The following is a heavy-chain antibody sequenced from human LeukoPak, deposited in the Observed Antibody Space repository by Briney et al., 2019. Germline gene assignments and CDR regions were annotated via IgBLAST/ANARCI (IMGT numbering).Heavy chain of an antibody. CDR2: ISGSGGST. Sequence: GGSLRLSCAASGFTVSTNYMSWVRQPPGKGLEWVSAISGSGGSTYYADSVKGRFTISRDNSKNTLYLQMNSLRAEDTAVYYCAKGKDIVVVPAALGHAFDIWGQGTMVTVSS. V-gene: IGHV3-23*01. CDR1: GFTVSTNY. J-gene: IGHJ3*02. D-gene: IGHD2-2*01. CDR3: AKGKDIVVVPAALGHAFDI.